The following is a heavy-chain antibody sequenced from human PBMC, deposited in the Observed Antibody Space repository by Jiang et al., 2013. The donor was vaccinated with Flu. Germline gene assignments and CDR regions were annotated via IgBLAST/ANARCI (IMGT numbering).Heavy chain of an antibody. CDR3: ARRGLEDPLFFDY. J-gene: IGHJ4*02. D-gene: IGHD3/OR15-3a*01. CDR2: IYHSGST. V-gene: IGHV4-38-2*02. CDR1: GYSISSGYY. Sequence: LLKPSETLSLTCTVSGYSISSGYYWGWIRQPPGKGLEWIGSIYHSGSTYYNPSLKSRVTISVDTSKNQFSLKLSSVTAADTAVYYCARRGLEDPLFFDYWGQG.